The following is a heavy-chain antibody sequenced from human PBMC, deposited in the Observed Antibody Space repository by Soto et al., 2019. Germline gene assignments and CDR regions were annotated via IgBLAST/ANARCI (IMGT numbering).Heavy chain of an antibody. CDR2: ISSNTGYI. CDR3: DY. J-gene: IGHJ4*02. V-gene: IGHV3-21*04. CDR1: GFTCSSYS. Sequence: PGGSLRLSCAASGFTCSSYSMNWVRQAPGKGLEWVSSISSNTGYIYYADSVKGRFTISRDNSKNTVYLQMNSLRAEDTAETYFDYWGQGTLVTVSS.